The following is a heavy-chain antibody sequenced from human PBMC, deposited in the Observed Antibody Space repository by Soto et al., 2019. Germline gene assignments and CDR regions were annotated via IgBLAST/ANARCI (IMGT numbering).Heavy chain of an antibody. CDR3: AREPVAGIWFDP. CDR1: GYTFTSYG. D-gene: IGHD6-19*01. V-gene: IGHV1-18*01. Sequence: ASVKVSCKASGYTFTSYGISWVRQTPGQGLEWMGWINSYNGTTNYAQKLQGRVTMTTDTSTSTAYMELSSLRSDDTAVYYCAREPVAGIWFDPWGQGTLVTVSS. J-gene: IGHJ5*02. CDR2: INSYNGTT.